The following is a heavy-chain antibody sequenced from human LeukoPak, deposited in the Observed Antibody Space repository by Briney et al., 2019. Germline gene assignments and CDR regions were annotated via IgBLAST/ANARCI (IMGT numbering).Heavy chain of an antibody. CDR3: ARSSSSWYWGYFDY. J-gene: IGHJ4*02. Sequence: SETLSLTCTVSGGSISRSSYSWGWIRQPPVKGLEWIGSIYYSGSTYYNPSLKSRVTISVDTSKNQFSLKLSSVTAADTAVYYCARSSSSWYWGYFDYWGQGTLVTVSS. CDR2: IYYSGST. D-gene: IGHD6-13*01. CDR1: GGSISRSSYS. V-gene: IGHV4-39*01.